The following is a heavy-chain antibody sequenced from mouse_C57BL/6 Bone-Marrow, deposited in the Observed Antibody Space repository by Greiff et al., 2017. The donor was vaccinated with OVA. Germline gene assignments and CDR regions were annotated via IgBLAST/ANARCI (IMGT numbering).Heavy chain of an antibody. D-gene: IGHD2-3*01. CDR1: GYTFTSYW. Sequence: QVQLQQPGAELVKPGASVKLSCKASGYTFTSYWMHWVKQRPGQGLEWIGMIHPNSGSTNYNEKFKSKATLTVDKSSSTAYMQLSSLTSEDSAVYYGARPYDGYCVDYYAMDYWGQGTSVTVSS. CDR3: ARPYDGYCVDYYAMDY. V-gene: IGHV1-64*01. CDR2: IHPNSGST. J-gene: IGHJ4*01.